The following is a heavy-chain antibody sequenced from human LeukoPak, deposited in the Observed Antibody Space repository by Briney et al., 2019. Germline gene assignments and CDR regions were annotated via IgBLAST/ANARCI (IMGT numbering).Heavy chain of an antibody. CDR2: INPNSGGT. J-gene: IGHJ4*02. CDR3: ASGYSGSGSYLDY. V-gene: IGHV1-2*02. CDR1: GYTFTGYY. Sequence: ASVKVSCKASGYTFTGYYMHWVRQAPGQGLEWMGWINPNSGGTNYAQKFQGRVTMIRDTSVSTAYMELSRLRSDDTAMYYCASGYSGSGSYLDYWGQGTLVTVSS. D-gene: IGHD3-10*01.